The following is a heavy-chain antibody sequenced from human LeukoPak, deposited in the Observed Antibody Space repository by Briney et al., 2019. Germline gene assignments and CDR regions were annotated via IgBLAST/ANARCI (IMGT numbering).Heavy chain of an antibody. V-gene: IGHV4-39*01. J-gene: IGHJ4*02. Sequence: PSETLSLTCTVSGGSISSSGYYWGWIRQPPGKGLERIGSIFYSGSTYYNPSLKSRVTICVDTSKNQFSLKLSSVTAADTAVYYCARLRPEGAAGSPDYWGQATLVTVSS. CDR1: GGSISSSGYY. CDR2: IFYSGST. CDR3: ARLRPEGAAGSPDY. D-gene: IGHD6-13*01.